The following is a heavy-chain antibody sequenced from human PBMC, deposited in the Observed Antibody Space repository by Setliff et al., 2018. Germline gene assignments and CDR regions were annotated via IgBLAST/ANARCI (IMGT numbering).Heavy chain of an antibody. Sequence: GGSLRLSCTASGLSYSNYWVSWVRQAPGKGLEWLASINPHGSEKYYADSVKGRFTVSRDNAKNSLSLQMNNLRIEDTAVYYCFGAGTCSYWGQGTLVTVPQ. CDR3: FGAGTCSY. J-gene: IGHJ4*02. CDR2: INPHGSEK. V-gene: IGHV3-7*01. D-gene: IGHD3-10*01. CDR1: GLSYSNYW.